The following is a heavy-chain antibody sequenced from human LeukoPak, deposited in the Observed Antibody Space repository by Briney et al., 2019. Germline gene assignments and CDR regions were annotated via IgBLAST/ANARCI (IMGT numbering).Heavy chain of an antibody. Sequence: SEPLSLTCTLSCPSISSYYGSWIRQPPRKGLEYIGYMYYTGSTNYNPSLKSRVTISVDTSKNQFSLKLSSVTAADTAVYYCARAAVKYYFDYWGQGTLVTVSS. CDR3: ARAAVKYYFDY. J-gene: IGHJ4*02. D-gene: IGHD4-17*01. CDR1: CPSISSYY. V-gene: IGHV4-59*01. CDR2: MYYTGST.